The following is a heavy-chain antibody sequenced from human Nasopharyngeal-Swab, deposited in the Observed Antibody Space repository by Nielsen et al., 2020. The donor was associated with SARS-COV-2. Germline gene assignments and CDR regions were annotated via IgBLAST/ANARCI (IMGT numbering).Heavy chain of an antibody. D-gene: IGHD1-1*01. Sequence: SGPTLVQPTETLTLTCTFSGFSLYTRGMCVSWIRQPPGKAPEWLARTAWDGDRYYNPSLKTRLTISRDIAKSQVVLTMTNMAPMDTATYYCTREQPSGDYDYYGMDVWGRGTTVTVSS. CDR1: GFSLYTRGMC. CDR3: TREQPSGDYDYYGMDV. V-gene: IGHV2-70*11. J-gene: IGHJ6*02. CDR2: TAWDGDR.